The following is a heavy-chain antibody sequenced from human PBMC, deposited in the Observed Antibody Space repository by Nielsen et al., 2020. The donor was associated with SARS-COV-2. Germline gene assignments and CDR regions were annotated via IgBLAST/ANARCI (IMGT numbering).Heavy chain of an antibody. V-gene: IGHV3-33*08. CDR1: GFTFSSYG. J-gene: IGHJ4*02. D-gene: IGHD4-17*01. Sequence: GESLKISCAASGFTFSSYGMHWVRQAPGKGLEWVAVIWYDGSNKYYADSVKGRFTISRDNSKNTLYLQMNGLRAEDTAVYYCARDLAYGDYADYWGQGTLVTVSS. CDR3: ARDLAYGDYADY. CDR2: IWYDGSNK.